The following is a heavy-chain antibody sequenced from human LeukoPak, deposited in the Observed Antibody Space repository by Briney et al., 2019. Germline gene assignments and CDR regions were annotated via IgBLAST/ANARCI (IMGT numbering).Heavy chain of an antibody. D-gene: IGHD2-15*01. Sequence: SETLSLTCTVSGGSVSSSNYYWSWIRQPPGKGLEWIGYIYYSGDTNYNPSLKSRVTISIDTSKNQFSLKVTSLTAADTAIYYCARRACTGGGCYPFYLDYWGQGILVTVSS. J-gene: IGHJ4*02. CDR2: IYYSGDT. V-gene: IGHV4-61*01. CDR3: ARRACTGGGCYPFYLDY. CDR1: GGSVSSSNYY.